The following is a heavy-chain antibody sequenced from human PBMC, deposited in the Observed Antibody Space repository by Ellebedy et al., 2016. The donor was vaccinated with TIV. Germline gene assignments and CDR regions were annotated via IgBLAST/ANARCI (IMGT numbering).Heavy chain of an antibody. J-gene: IGHJ6*02. Sequence: ASVKVSCXTSGFTFSIYGFSWVRQAPGQGLEWMGWISAYNGNTNYAQKLQGRVTMTTDTSTSTAYMELSSLRSEDTAVYYCARALNYDFWSGYTQHDYYYYGMDVWGQGTTVTVSS. CDR1: GFTFSIYG. D-gene: IGHD3-3*01. CDR3: ARALNYDFWSGYTQHDYYYYGMDV. CDR2: ISAYNGNT. V-gene: IGHV1-18*04.